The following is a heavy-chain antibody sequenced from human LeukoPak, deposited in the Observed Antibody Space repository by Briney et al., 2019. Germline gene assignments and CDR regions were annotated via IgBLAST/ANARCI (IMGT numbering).Heavy chain of an antibody. CDR3: ARDDPGYFDT. CDR2: INTSGST. D-gene: IGHD1-1*01. CDR1: SDSLSRGSYY. J-gene: IGHJ5*02. Sequence: SETLSLTCTVSSDSLSRGSYYWGWVRQPAGKELEWIGRINTSGSTDYNPSLRSRVTISLDTSKNHFPLQLSSVTAADTAVYYCARDDPGYFDTWGQGILVTVSS. V-gene: IGHV4-61*02.